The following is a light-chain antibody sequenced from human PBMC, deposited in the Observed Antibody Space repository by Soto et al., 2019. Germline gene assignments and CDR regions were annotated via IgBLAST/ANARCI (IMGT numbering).Light chain of an antibody. CDR2: DAS. Sequence: DIQLTQSPSFLSASVGDRVTITCRASQSISSYLNWYQQKPGKAPKLLIYDASILESGVPSRFSGSGSGTEFTLTISSLQPDDFAAYYCQHYNSYSSTFGQGTKVDI. CDR1: QSISSY. J-gene: IGKJ1*01. CDR3: QHYNSYSST. V-gene: IGKV1-5*01.